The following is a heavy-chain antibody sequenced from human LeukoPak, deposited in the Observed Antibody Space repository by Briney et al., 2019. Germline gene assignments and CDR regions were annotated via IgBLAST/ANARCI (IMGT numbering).Heavy chain of an antibody. V-gene: IGHV3-23*01. Sequence: GGSLRLSCAASGFTFSSYSMSWVRQAPGKGLEWVSIISDSGANTYYADSVQGRFTISRDNSKNTLYLQMNSLRAEDTAVYYCAKADHSYYMDVWGKGTTVTVSS. CDR3: AKADHSYYMDV. CDR2: ISDSGANT. J-gene: IGHJ6*03. CDR1: GFTFSSYS.